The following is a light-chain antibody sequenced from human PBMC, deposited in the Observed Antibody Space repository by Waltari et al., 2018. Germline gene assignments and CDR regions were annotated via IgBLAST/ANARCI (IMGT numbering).Light chain of an antibody. CDR1: SRDIGGSNF. J-gene: IGLJ3*02. CDR2: DVN. V-gene: IGLV2-8*01. Sequence: QSALTQPPSAPGPPGQSVTISCTGNSRDIGGSNFFSWYQQRPGKAPRLLIYDVNKRPSGVSDRFSGSKSGNTASLTVSGLQPDDEATYYCSAFAGSNNFGVFGGGTKLTVL. CDR3: SAFAGSNNFGV.